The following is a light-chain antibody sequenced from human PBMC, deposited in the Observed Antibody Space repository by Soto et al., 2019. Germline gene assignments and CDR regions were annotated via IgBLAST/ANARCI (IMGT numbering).Light chain of an antibody. J-gene: IGKJ2*01. CDR1: HSISSSY. CDR3: KKFGLPPHTI. Sequence: ETVLTQSPGTLRLSPGERATLSCRASHSISSSYLTWYQQRPGQPPRLLIYRASRRATGIPDRFSASGSGNVFTHTIPSLDREVLALYYCKKFGLPPHTIFGQGTNRELK. CDR2: RAS. V-gene: IGKV3-20*01.